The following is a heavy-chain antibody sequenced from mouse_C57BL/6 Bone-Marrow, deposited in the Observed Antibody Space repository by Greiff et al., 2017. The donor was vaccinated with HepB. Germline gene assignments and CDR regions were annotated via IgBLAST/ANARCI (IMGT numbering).Heavy chain of an antibody. V-gene: IGHV1-69*01. J-gene: IGHJ1*03. Sequence: QVQLQQSGAELVMPGASVKLSCKASGYTFTSYWMHWVKQRPGQGLEWIGEIDPSDSYTNYNQKFKGKSTLTVDKSSSTAYMQLSSLTSEDSAVYYCARRYEYDDPYWYFDVWGTGTTVTVSS. D-gene: IGHD2-4*01. CDR3: ARRYEYDDPYWYFDV. CDR2: IDPSDSYT. CDR1: GYTFTSYW.